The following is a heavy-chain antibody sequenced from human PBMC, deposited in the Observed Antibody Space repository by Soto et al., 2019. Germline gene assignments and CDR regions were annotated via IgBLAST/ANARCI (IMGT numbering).Heavy chain of an antibody. CDR2: TIPNFGTA. J-gene: IGHJ4*02. CDR3: ARHDYVGYRDY. Sequence: SVKVSCKASGGTFSSYGISWVRQAPGQGLEWMGGTIPNFGTAHDALKFQGRVTISADESTSTAYMELSSLRYEDTAVYYCARHDYVGYRDYWGQGTLVTVSS. D-gene: IGHD3-16*01. CDR1: GGTFSSYG. V-gene: IGHV1-69*13.